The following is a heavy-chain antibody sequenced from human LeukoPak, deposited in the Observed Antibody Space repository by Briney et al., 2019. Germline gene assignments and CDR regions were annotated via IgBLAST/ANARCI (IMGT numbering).Heavy chain of an antibody. CDR3: AKDLRYYGSGSSLTDAFDY. V-gene: IGHV3-23*01. J-gene: IGHJ4*02. Sequence: GGSLRLSCAASGFTFSSYAMSWVRQAPGKGLEWVSAISGSGGSTYYADSVKGRFTTSRDNSKNTLYLQMNSLRAEDTAVYYCAKDLRYYGSGSSLTDAFDYWGQGTLVTVSS. CDR1: GFTFSSYA. D-gene: IGHD3-10*01. CDR2: ISGSGGST.